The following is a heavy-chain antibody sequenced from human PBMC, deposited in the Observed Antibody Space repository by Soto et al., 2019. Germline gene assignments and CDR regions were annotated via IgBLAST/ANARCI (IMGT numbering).Heavy chain of an antibody. J-gene: IGHJ5*02. CDR2: SYHSGSS. V-gene: IGHV4-61*01. Sequence: QVQLQESGTGLVKPSETLSLTCTVSGVSVSSGSYYWGWIRQPPVKGLEWIGYSYHSGSSNYNPSLKSRVTISVDTTKNQFSLSLTSVTAADTAVYYCARLSAAWFDPWGQGTLVTVAS. CDR1: GVSVSSGSYY. D-gene: IGHD6-19*01. CDR3: ARLSAAWFDP.